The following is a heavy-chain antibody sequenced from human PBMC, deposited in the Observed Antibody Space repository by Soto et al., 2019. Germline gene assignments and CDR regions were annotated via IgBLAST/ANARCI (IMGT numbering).Heavy chain of an antibody. CDR1: GYTFTSYG. V-gene: IGHV1-18*01. CDR3: AKGYSSRTSGNASQFYYYGMDV. J-gene: IGHJ6*02. CDR2: ISAYNGNT. D-gene: IGHD2-2*01. Sequence: ASVKVSCKASGYTFTSYGISWVRQAPGQGLEWMGWISAYNGNTNYAQKLQGRVTMTTDTSTSTAYMELRSLRSDDTAVYYCAKGYSSRTSGNASQFYYYGMDVWGQGTTVTVS.